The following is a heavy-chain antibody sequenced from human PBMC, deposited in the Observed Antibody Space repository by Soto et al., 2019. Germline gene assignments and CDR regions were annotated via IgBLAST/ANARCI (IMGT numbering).Heavy chain of an antibody. V-gene: IGHV3-23*01. CDR2: ISGSGGST. D-gene: IGHD6-6*01. Sequence: EVQLLESGGGLVQPGGSLRLSCAASGFTFSSYAMSWVRQAPGKGLEWVSAISGSGGSTYYADSVKGRFTISRDNSKNTLYLQMNSPRAEDTAVYYCAKEWVWGSSSLRTIYFDYWGQGTLVTVSS. CDR3: AKEWVWGSSSLRTIYFDY. J-gene: IGHJ4*02. CDR1: GFTFSSYA.